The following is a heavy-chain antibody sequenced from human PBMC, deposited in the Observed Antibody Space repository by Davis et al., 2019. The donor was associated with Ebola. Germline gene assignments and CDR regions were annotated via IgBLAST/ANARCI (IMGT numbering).Heavy chain of an antibody. J-gene: IGHJ4*02. CDR2: INQDGSDQ. Sequence: GGSLRLSCAVSGGSISSSNWWSWVRQPPGKGLEWVANINQDGSDQQYVGSVKGRFTVSRDNAKNSLYLQLNSLRAEDTAMYYCSRLRRAEAENYWGQGTLVTVSS. CDR1: GGSISSSNW. V-gene: IGHV3-7*03. CDR3: SRLRRAEAENY. D-gene: IGHD1-14*01.